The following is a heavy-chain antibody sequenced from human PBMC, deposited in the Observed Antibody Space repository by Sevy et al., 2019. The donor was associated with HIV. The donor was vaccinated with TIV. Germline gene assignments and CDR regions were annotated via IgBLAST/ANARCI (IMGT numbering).Heavy chain of an antibody. Sequence: GGSLRLSCAASGFTFSSFGMHWVRQAPGKGLEWISIISSDGSIKSYADSVKGRFTISRDNSKNTLYLQMNSLRAEDRAVYYCAKGGSGYEYLDYWGQGTLVTVSS. J-gene: IGHJ4*02. CDR1: GFTFSSFG. D-gene: IGHD5-12*01. CDR3: AKGGSGYEYLDY. V-gene: IGHV3-30*18. CDR2: ISSDGSIK.